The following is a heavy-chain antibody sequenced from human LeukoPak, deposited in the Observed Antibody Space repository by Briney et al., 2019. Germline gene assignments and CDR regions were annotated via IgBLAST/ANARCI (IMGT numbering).Heavy chain of an antibody. V-gene: IGHV1-69*13. D-gene: IGHD2-8*01. CDR2: IIPIFGTA. J-gene: IGHJ4*02. CDR3: ARAYCTNGVCYEGYFDY. CDR1: GGTFSSYA. Sequence: GAAVNVSCKASGGTFSSYAISWVRQAPGQGLEWMGGIIPIFGTANYARKFQGRVTITADESTSTAYMELSSLRSEDTAVYYCARAYCTNGVCYEGYFDYWGQGTLVTVSS.